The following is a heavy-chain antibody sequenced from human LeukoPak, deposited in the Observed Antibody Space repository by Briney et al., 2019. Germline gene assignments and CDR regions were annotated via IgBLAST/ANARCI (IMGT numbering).Heavy chain of an antibody. CDR2: ISTSTSYI. CDR3: ARAEGDYLNYYGMDV. V-gene: IGHV3-21*01. CDR1: GFTFSSYS. J-gene: IGHJ6*02. D-gene: IGHD4-17*01. Sequence: GGSLRLSCAASGFTFSSYSMNWVRQAPGKGLEWVSSISTSTSYIYYADSVNGRFTISRDNAKNSLYLQMNSLRAEDTAVYYCARAEGDYLNYYGMDVWGQGTTVTVSS.